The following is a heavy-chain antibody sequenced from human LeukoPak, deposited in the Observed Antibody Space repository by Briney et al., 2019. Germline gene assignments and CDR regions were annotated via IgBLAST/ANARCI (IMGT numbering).Heavy chain of an antibody. J-gene: IGHJ5*02. Sequence: PSETLSLTCTVSGGSISSYYWSWIRQPAGKELEWIGRIYSSGITNYNPSLKSRVTMSVDTSKNQFPLKLRSVTSADTAVYYCARDRDWKYWFDHWGQGTLVTVSS. CDR1: GGSISSYY. D-gene: IGHD1-1*01. V-gene: IGHV4-4*07. CDR3: ARDRDWKYWFDH. CDR2: IYSSGIT.